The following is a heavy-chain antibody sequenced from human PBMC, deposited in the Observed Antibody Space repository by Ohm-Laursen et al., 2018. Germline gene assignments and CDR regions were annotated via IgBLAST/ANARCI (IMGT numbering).Heavy chain of an antibody. CDR2: INHSGST. Sequence: GTLSLTCTVSGASINLYYWSWIRQPPGKGLEWIGYINHSGSTNYNPSLKSRLNISVDTSKNQFSLKLTSVTAADTAVYYCARDGSGWYSHWGQGTLVTVSS. CDR3: ARDGSGWYSH. V-gene: IGHV4-59*01. CDR1: GASINLYY. J-gene: IGHJ4*02. D-gene: IGHD6-19*01.